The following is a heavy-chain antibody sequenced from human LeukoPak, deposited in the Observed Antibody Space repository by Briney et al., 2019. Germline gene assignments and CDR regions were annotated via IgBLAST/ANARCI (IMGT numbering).Heavy chain of an antibody. J-gene: IGHJ4*02. CDR2: ISYDGSNK. CDR3: AREGHYDSSGYLDY. CDR1: GFTFSSYA. D-gene: IGHD3-22*01. Sequence: GGSLRLSCAASGFTFSSYAMHWVRQAPGKGLEWVAVISYDGSNKYYADSVKGRFTISRDNSKNTLYLQMNSLRSEDTAVYYCAREGHYDSSGYLDYWGQGTLVTVSS. V-gene: IGHV3-30-3*01.